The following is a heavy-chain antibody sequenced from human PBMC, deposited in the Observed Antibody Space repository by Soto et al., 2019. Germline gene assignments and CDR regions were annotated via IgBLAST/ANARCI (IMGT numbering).Heavy chain of an antibody. Sequence: GGSLRLSCAAPGFIFSNNWMHWVRQTPEEGLVWVSRISGDGSSVYYEDSVRSRFIISRDNTRNTLYLHMDSLRAEDKGVYYCATGASRNFFDYWGLGTLVTVSS. CDR3: ATGASRNFFDY. V-gene: IGHV3-74*01. D-gene: IGHD3-3*01. J-gene: IGHJ4*02. CDR1: GFIFSNNW. CDR2: ISGDGSSV.